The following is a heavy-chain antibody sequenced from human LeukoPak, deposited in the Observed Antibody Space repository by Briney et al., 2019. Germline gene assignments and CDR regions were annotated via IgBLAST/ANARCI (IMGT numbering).Heavy chain of an antibody. Sequence: EGSLGLSRAASGFTFSSYGMHWVRQAPGKGLEWVAVIWYDGSNKYYADSVKGRFTISRDNSKNTLYLQMNSLRAEDTAVYYCARDSSGYLTSFDYWGQGTLVTVSS. CDR2: IWYDGSNK. D-gene: IGHD3-22*01. V-gene: IGHV3-33*01. CDR1: GFTFSSYG. CDR3: ARDSSGYLTSFDY. J-gene: IGHJ4*02.